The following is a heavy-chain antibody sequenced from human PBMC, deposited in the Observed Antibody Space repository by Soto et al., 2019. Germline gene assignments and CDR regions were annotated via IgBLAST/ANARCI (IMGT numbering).Heavy chain of an antibody. V-gene: IGHV3-30*18. CDR1: GFTFSSYG. Sequence: VQLLESGGGLVQPGGSLRLSCAASGFTFSSYGMHWVRQAPGKGLEWVAVISYDGSNKYYADSVKGRFTISRDNSKNTLYLQMNSLRAEDTAVYYCAKEGYAHIVVVTATRTLDYWGQGTLVTVSS. J-gene: IGHJ4*02. CDR2: ISYDGSNK. CDR3: AKEGYAHIVVVTATRTLDY. D-gene: IGHD2-21*02.